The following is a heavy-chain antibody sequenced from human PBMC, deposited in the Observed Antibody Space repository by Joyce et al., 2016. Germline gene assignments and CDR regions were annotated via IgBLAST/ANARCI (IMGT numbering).Heavy chain of an antibody. V-gene: IGHV4-39*02. CDR1: GGSISSGSYY. CDR3: ASQEGGITAMDV. D-gene: IGHD1-14*01. J-gene: IGHJ6*02. CDR2: IYYSGST. Sequence: QLQMQESGPGLVKPSATLSLTCTVPGGSISSGSYYWGWIREPPGKGLEWIASIYYSGSTYYNPSLKSRVTISVDTSKNHCSLKLSAVTAADTAVYYCASQEGGITAMDVWGQGTTVTVSS.